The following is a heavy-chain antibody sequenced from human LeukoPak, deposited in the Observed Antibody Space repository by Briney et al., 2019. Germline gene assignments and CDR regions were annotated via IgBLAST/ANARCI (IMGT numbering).Heavy chain of an antibody. CDR2: INHSGST. CDR3: ARLPPRGDFDALDI. D-gene: IGHD2-21*01. CDR1: GGSFSGYY. V-gene: IGHV4-34*01. Sequence: PSETLSLTCAVYGGSFSGYYWSWIRQPPGKGLEWIGEINHSGSTNYNPSLKSRVTISVDTSKNQFSLKLSSVTAADTAVYYCARLPPRGDFDALDIWGQGTMVTVSS. J-gene: IGHJ3*02.